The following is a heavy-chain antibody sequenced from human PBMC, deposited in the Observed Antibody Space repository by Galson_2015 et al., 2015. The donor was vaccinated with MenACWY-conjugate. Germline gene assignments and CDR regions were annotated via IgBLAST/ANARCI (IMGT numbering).Heavy chain of an antibody. CDR3: AKPSRQRDMVRGVISGMDV. J-gene: IGHJ6*02. Sequence: SLRLSCAASGFTFSSYAMSWVRQAPGKGLEWVSAISGSGGSTYYADSVKGRFTISRDNSKNTLYLQMNSLRAEDTAVYYCAKPSRQRDMVRGVISGMDVWGQGITVTVSS. V-gene: IGHV3-23*01. D-gene: IGHD3-10*01. CDR2: ISGSGGST. CDR1: GFTFSSYA.